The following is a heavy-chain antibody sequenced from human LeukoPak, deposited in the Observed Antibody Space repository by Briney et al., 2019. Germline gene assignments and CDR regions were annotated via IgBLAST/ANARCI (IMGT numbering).Heavy chain of an antibody. CDR1: GFTFSNYA. Sequence: GGSLRLSCAASGFTFSNYAMTWVRQAPGKGLEWVSTISDGGAATYYADSMKGRFTISRDNSKNTLSLQMNSLRAEDTAVYYCAKALNVLVPSTSRWFDPWGQGTLVTVSS. D-gene: IGHD2-8*02. CDR3: AKALNVLVPSTSRWFDP. V-gene: IGHV3-23*01. CDR2: ISDGGAAT. J-gene: IGHJ5*02.